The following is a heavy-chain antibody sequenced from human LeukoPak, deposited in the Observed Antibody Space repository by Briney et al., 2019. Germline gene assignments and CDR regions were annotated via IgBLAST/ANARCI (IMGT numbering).Heavy chain of an antibody. Sequence: SVKVSCKASGGTFSRYAISWVRQAPGQGREWMGGIIPIFGTANYAQKFQGRVTITADESTSTAYMELSSLRSEDTAVYYCARGRTGSTDFDYWGQGTLVTVSS. CDR1: GGTFSRYA. J-gene: IGHJ4*02. CDR3: ARGRTGSTDFDY. CDR2: IIPIFGTA. V-gene: IGHV1-69*13. D-gene: IGHD3/OR15-3a*01.